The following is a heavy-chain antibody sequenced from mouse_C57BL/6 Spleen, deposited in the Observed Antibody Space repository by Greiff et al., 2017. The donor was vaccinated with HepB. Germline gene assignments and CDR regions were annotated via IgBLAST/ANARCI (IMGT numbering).Heavy chain of an antibody. CDR2: IYPGDGDT. D-gene: IGHD2-4*01. J-gene: IGHJ3*01. Sequence: QVQLQQSGAELVKPGASVKISCKASGYAFSSYWMNWVKQRPGKGLEWIGQIYPGDGDTNYNGKFKGKATLTADKSSSTAYMQLSSLTSEDSAVYFCARSTYDYDGDWFAYWGQGTLVTVSA. V-gene: IGHV1-80*01. CDR3: ARSTYDYDGDWFAY. CDR1: GYAFSSYW.